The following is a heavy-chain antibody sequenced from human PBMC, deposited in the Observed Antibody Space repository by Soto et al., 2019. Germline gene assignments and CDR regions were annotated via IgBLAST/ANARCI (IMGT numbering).Heavy chain of an antibody. CDR2: ISNDGSNE. V-gene: IGHV3-30*18. CDR3: TKAPLRERGNYFDY. J-gene: IGHJ4*02. Sequence: QVQVVDSGGGVFQPGGSLRLSCVASGFRFSTYGMHVVRQAPGKGLEWVTFISNDGSNEKYADSVKGRFIIARDNSKNTVYLQMNSLRDEDTAVYYCTKAPLRERGNYFDYWGQGTLVTVSS. CDR1: GFRFSTYG. D-gene: IGHD3-16*01.